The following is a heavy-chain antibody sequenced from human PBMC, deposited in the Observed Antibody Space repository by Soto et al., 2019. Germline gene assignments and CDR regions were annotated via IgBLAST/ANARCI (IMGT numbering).Heavy chain of an antibody. J-gene: IGHJ6*02. Sequence: GGSLRLSCAASGFTFSSYDMHWVRQATGKGLEWVSAIGTAGDTYYPGSVKGRFTISRENAKNSLYLQMNSLRAEDTAVYYCARDRYYYGSGSYRPGGMDVWGQGTTVTVSS. CDR1: GFTFSSYD. CDR3: ARDRYYYGSGSYRPGGMDV. D-gene: IGHD3-10*01. V-gene: IGHV3-13*01. CDR2: IGTAGDT.